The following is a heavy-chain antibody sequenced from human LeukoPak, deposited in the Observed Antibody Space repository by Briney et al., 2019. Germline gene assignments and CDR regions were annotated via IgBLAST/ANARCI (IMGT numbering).Heavy chain of an antibody. CDR1: GFTFSSYG. CDR3: AKEESAVAAYYFDY. J-gene: IGHJ4*02. V-gene: IGHV3-30*18. CDR2: ISYDGSNK. D-gene: IGHD6-19*01. Sequence: PGRSLRLSCAASGFTFSSYGMHWVRQAPGKGLEWVAVISYDGSNKYYADSVKGRFTISRDNSKNTLYLQMNSLRAEDTAVYYCAKEESAVAAYYFDYWGQGTLVTVSS.